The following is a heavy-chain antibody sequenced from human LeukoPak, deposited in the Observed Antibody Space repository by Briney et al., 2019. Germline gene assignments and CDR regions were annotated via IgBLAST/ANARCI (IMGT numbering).Heavy chain of an antibody. J-gene: IGHJ5*02. CDR3: ARGYRLVRHWFDP. CDR1: GDSISSNDYY. D-gene: IGHD6-13*01. V-gene: IGHV4-39*07. Sequence: AETLSLTCAVSGDSISSNDYYWGWLRQPPGKGLEWIGSIYYSGSTYYNPSLKSRLTISLDTSKNQFSLKLSTVTAADTAVYYCARGYRLVRHWFDPWGQGTLVTVSS. CDR2: IYYSGST.